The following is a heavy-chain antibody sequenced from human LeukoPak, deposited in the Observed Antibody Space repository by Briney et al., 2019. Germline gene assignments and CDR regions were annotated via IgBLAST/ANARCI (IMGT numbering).Heavy chain of an antibody. CDR1: GFTFSSYA. Sequence: PGGSLRLSRAASGFTFSSYAMHWVRQAPGKGLEWVAVISYDGSIKYYADSVKGRFTTSRDNSKNKLYLQMNSLSAEDTAVYYCARGPGYSSGWYVLSVDYWGQGTLVTVSS. D-gene: IGHD6-19*01. V-gene: IGHV3-30-3*01. CDR3: ARGPGYSSGWYVLSVDY. J-gene: IGHJ4*02. CDR2: ISYDGSIK.